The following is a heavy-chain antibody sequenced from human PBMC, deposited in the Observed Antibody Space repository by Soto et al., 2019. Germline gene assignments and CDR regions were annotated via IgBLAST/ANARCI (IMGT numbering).Heavy chain of an antibody. V-gene: IGHV1-8*01. CDR3: ARDLIGEQLFHWFDP. CDR2: MNPNSGNT. D-gene: IGHD3-10*01. J-gene: IGHJ5*02. CDR1: GYTFTSYD. Sequence: ASVKVSCKASGYTFTSYDINWVRQATGQGLEWMGWMNPNSGNTGYAQKFQGRVTMTTDTSTSTAYMELRSLRSDDTAVYYCARDLIGEQLFHWFDPWGQGTLVTVSS.